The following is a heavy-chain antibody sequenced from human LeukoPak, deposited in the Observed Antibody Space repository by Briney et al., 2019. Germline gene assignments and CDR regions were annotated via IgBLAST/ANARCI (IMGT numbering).Heavy chain of an antibody. CDR3: ARDNGSGWYSVPNWFDP. V-gene: IGHV4-61*02. CDR2: IYTSGST. J-gene: IGHJ5*02. Sequence: SETLSLTCTVSGGSISSGSYYWSWIRQPAGKGLEWIGRIYTSGSTNYNPSLKSRVTISVDTSKNQFSLKLSSVTAADTAGYYCARDNGSGWYSVPNWFDPWGQGTLVTVSS. D-gene: IGHD6-19*01. CDR1: GGSISSGSYY.